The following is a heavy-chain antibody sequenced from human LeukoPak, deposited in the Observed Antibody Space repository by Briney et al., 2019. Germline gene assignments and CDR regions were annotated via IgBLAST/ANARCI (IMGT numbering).Heavy chain of an antibody. D-gene: IGHD6-13*01. V-gene: IGHV3-64*01. CDR3: AGGSSWYRGIDY. CDR1: GFTFSSYA. J-gene: IGHJ4*02. Sequence: AGTLRLSCAASGFTFSSYAMYWIRQAPGKGLEYVSAISTNGGSTYYANSVKGRFTISRDNSKNTLYLQMGSLRAEDMAVYYCAGGSSWYRGIDYWGQGTLVTVSS. CDR2: ISTNGGST.